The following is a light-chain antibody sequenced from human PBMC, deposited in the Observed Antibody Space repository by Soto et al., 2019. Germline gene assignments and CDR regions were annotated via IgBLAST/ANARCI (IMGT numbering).Light chain of an antibody. V-gene: IGKV1-5*03. J-gene: IGKJ1*01. Sequence: DIQMTQSPSTLSASVGDRVTITCRASQSISSXXAWYQQKPGKAPKLLIYKASTLQSGVPSRFSGSGSGTEFTLAISSLQPDDSATYYCQQYNDNWTFGQGTKVEIK. CDR1: QSISSX. CDR2: KAS. CDR3: QQYNDNWT.